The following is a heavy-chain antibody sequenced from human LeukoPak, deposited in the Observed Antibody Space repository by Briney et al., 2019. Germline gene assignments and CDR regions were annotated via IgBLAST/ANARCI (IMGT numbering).Heavy chain of an antibody. CDR1: GFTFSNYP. CDR3: VKDADCSGGSCYLDY. D-gene: IGHD2-15*01. V-gene: IGHV3-64D*09. Sequence: SGGSLRLSCSASGFTFSNYPMHWVRQTPGKGLEYVAAISSNGDNTYYADSVKGRFTISRDNSRSTLYLQMSSLRTEDTAVYSCVKDADCSGGSCYLDYWGQGTLVTVSS. J-gene: IGHJ4*02. CDR2: ISSNGDNT.